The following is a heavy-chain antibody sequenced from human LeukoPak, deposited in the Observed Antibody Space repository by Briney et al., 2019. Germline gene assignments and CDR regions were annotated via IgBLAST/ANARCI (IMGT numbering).Heavy chain of an antibody. Sequence: SETLSLTCRVSDYYINSVYYWTWIRPPAGKGLEWIGRIYPSGSTNYNPSLKSRVTMSVDTSKNQFSLNLSSVTAADTAVYYCARDRGIVGATSAIRFDYWGQGALVTVSS. CDR2: IYPSGST. V-gene: IGHV4-4*07. J-gene: IGHJ4*02. D-gene: IGHD1-26*01. CDR3: ARDRGIVGATSAIRFDY. CDR1: DYYINSVYY.